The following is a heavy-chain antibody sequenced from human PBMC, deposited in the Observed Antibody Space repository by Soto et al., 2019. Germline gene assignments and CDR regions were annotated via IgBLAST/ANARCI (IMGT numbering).Heavy chain of an antibody. CDR2: ISAYNGNT. J-gene: IGHJ6*02. D-gene: IGHD1-7*01. Sequence: QVQLVQSGAEVKKPGASVTVSCKASGYTFTSYGISWVRQAPGQGLEWMGWISAYNGNTNYAQKLQGRFTMTTDTSTSTAYMELRSLRSDDTAVYYCARANWNYVGSVYYYGMDVWGQGTTVTVSS. CDR3: ARANWNYVGSVYYYGMDV. V-gene: IGHV1-18*01. CDR1: GYTFTSYG.